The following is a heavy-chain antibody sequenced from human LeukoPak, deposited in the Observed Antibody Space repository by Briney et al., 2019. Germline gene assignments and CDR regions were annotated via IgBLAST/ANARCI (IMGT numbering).Heavy chain of an antibody. CDR2: IYYSGST. CDR3: ARDGNFLFGGNWNYGFDY. D-gene: IGHD1-7*01. CDR1: GGSISSSSYY. V-gene: IGHV4-39*07. Sequence: SETLSLTCTVSGGSISSSSYYWGWIRQPPGKGLEWIGSIYYSGSTYYNPSLKSRVTISVDTSKNQFSLKLSSVTAADTAVYYCARDGNFLFGGNWNYGFDYWGQGTLVTVSS. J-gene: IGHJ4*02.